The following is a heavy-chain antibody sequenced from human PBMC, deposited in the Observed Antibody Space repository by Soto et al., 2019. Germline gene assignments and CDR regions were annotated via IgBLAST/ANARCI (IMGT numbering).Heavy chain of an antibody. Sequence: QVQLQESGPGLVKPSETLSLTCTVSGGSISSYYWSWIRQPPGKGLEWIGYIYYSGSTNYNPSLKSRVTISVDTSKNQFSLKLSSVTAADTAVYYCARRWGAAVDYGGQGTLVTFSS. V-gene: IGHV4-59*08. CDR2: IYYSGST. CDR3: ARRWGAAVDY. CDR1: GGSISSYY. D-gene: IGHD1-26*01. J-gene: IGHJ4*02.